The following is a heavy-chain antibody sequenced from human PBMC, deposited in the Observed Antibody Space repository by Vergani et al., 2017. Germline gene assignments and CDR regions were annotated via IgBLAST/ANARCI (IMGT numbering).Heavy chain of an antibody. V-gene: IGHV1-69*13. J-gene: IGHJ4*02. CDR2: IIPIFATA. Sequence: QVQLVQSGAEVKKPGSSVKVSCKASGGTFISYAISWVRQAPGQGLEWMGRIIPIFATANYAQKFQGRVTITADESTSTAYMELSSLRSEDTAMYYCARVSPGDNSGWEPFDYWGQGTLVTVSS. D-gene: IGHD6-19*01. CDR3: ARVSPGDNSGWEPFDY. CDR1: GGTFISYA.